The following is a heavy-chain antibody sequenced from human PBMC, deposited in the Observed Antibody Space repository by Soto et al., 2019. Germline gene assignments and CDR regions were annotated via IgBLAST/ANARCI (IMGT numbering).Heavy chain of an antibody. CDR1: GFTFSSYG. V-gene: IGHV3-33*01. Sequence: QVQLVESGGGVVQPGRSLRLSCAASGFTFSSYGMHWVRQAPGKGLEWVAVIWDDGSNKYYADSVKGRFTISRDNSKNTLYLQMNSLRAEDTAVYYCAREGLAVVVVPAAKSLNWFDPWGQGTLVTVSS. J-gene: IGHJ5*02. CDR3: AREGLAVVVVPAAKSLNWFDP. CDR2: IWDDGSNK. D-gene: IGHD2-2*01.